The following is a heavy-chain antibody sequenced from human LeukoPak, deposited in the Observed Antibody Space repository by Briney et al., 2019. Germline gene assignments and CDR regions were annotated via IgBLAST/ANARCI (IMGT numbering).Heavy chain of an antibody. D-gene: IGHD6-19*01. CDR3: ARADSSGWYDFDY. J-gene: IGHJ4*02. CDR1: GYTFTSYY. V-gene: IGHV1-46*01. CDR2: INPSGGST. Sequence: ASVKVTCTASGYTFTSYYMHWVRQAPGQGLEWMGIINPSGGSTSYAQKFQGRVTMTRDTSTSTVYMELSSLRSEDTAVYYCARADSSGWYDFDYWGQGTLVTVSS.